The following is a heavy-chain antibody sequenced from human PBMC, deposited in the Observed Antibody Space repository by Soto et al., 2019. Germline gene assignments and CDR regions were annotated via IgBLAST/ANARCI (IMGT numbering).Heavy chain of an antibody. J-gene: IGHJ4*02. D-gene: IGHD3-3*01. CDR3: AKDLRITIFGAGDYFDY. CDR1: GFTFSSNA. V-gene: IGHV3-23*01. Sequence: GGSLRLSCAASGFTFSSNAMSWVRQAPGKGLEWVSGITGSGGITDYADSVKGRFTISRDNSRNTLYLQMNSLRAEGTAVYYCAKDLRITIFGAGDYFDYWGQGTLVTVSS. CDR2: ITGSGGIT.